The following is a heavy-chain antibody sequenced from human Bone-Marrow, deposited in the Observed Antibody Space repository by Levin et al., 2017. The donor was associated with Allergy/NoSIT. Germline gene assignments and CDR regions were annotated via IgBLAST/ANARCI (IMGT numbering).Heavy chain of an antibody. Sequence: GASVKVSCKASGYTFTRYGITWVRQAPGQGPEWMGWISGFNGNTNYAQKFQGRVTVTTDTSTNTAYLELRSLTSDDTAFYYCARDYYHSGTYFFDYWGQGTLVTVSS. CDR2: ISGFNGNT. CDR1: GYTFTRYG. D-gene: IGHD3-10*01. J-gene: IGHJ4*02. V-gene: IGHV1-18*01. CDR3: ARDYYHSGTYFFDY.